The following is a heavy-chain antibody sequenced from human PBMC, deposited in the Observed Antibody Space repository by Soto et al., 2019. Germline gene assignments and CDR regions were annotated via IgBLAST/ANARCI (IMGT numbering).Heavy chain of an antibody. CDR1: GFTFTRYS. CDR2: ISSTTNYI. Sequence: PGGSLRLSCAASGFTFTRYSMNWVRQAPGKGLEWVSSISSTTNYIYYGDSMKGRFTISRDNAKNSLYLEMNSLRAEDTAVYYCSRESEDLTSNFDYWGQGILVTVS. CDR3: SRESEDLTSNFDY. V-gene: IGHV3-21*06. J-gene: IGHJ4*02.